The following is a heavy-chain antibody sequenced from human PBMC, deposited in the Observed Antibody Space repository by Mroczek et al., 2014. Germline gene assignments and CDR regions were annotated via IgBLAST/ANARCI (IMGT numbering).Heavy chain of an antibody. Sequence: QVQLQESGAGLLKPSETLSLTCAVYGGSFSGYYWSWIRQPPGKGLEWIGEINHSGSTNYNPSLKSRVTISVDTSKNQFSLKLSSVTAADTAVYYYARRVVPAAIGWHYGMDVWGQGTTVTVSS. V-gene: IGHV4-34*01. J-gene: IGHJ6*02. D-gene: IGHD2-2*01. CDR1: GGSFSGYY. CDR3: ARRVVPAAIGWHYGMDV. CDR2: INHSGST.